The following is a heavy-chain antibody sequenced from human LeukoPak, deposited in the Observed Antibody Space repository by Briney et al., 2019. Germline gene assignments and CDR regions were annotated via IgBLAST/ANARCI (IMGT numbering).Heavy chain of an antibody. D-gene: IGHD5-12*01. CDR2: IYYSGST. Sequence: PSKTLSLTCTVSGGSISSYYWSWIRQPPGKGLEWIGYIYYSGSTNYNPSLKSRITISIDTSKNRFSLKLSSVTAADTAVYYCARGRGYSGSVWFDYWGQGTLVTVSS. V-gene: IGHV4-59*01. CDR1: GGSISSYY. CDR3: ARGRGYSGSVWFDY. J-gene: IGHJ4*02.